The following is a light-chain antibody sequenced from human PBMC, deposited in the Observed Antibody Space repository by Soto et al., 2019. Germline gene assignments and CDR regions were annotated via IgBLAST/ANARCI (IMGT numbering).Light chain of an antibody. V-gene: IGKV1-5*01. CDR3: QQYNHYYS. Sequence: DIPLTQSPSTLSASVGDRVTITCRASQSIDRWLAWYQQKLGKAPELLIHDASSLESWVPSRFSGSGSGTEFTLTINSLQPDDFSTYYCQQYNHYYSFGQGTKLEIK. J-gene: IGKJ2*03. CDR1: QSIDRW. CDR2: DAS.